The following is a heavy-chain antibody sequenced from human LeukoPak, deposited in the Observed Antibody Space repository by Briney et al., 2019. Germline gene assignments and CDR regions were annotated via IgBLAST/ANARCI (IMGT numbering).Heavy chain of an antibody. Sequence: SETLSLTCTVSGGSISSSSYYWGWIRQPPGKGLEWIGSIYYSGSTYYNPSLKSRVAISVGTSKTQFSLKLSSVTAADTALYYCARAADMVRGVVGAFDIWGQGTMVTVSS. CDR2: IYYSGST. CDR1: GGSISSSSYY. V-gene: IGHV4-39*07. D-gene: IGHD3-10*01. J-gene: IGHJ3*02. CDR3: ARAADMVRGVVGAFDI.